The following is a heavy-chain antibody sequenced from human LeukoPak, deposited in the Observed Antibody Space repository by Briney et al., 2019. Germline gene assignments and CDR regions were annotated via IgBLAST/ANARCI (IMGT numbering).Heavy chain of an antibody. CDR2: INHSGST. Sequence: SETLSLTCAVYGGSFSGYYWSWIRQPPGEGLGWTGEINHSGSTNYNPSLKSRVTISVDTSKNQFSLKLSSVTAADTAVYYCARGRKGLWFGELYGIWGQGTLVTVSS. D-gene: IGHD3-10*01. CDR3: ARGRKGLWFGELYGI. CDR1: GGSFSGYY. V-gene: IGHV4-34*01. J-gene: IGHJ4*02.